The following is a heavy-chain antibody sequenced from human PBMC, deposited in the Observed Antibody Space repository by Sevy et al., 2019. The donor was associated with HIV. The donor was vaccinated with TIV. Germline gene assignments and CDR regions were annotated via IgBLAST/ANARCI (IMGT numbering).Heavy chain of an antibody. CDR3: ARDEDRYYFGSGSPRFDY. D-gene: IGHD3-10*01. CDR2: ISSSSSYI. J-gene: IGHJ4*02. V-gene: IGHV3-21*01. Sequence: GGSLRLSCAASGFTFSTYTMNWVRQAPGKGLEWVSSISSSSSYIYYADSVKGRFTISRDNSKNTLSLQMISLRVEDEAVYYCARDEDRYYFGSGSPRFDYWGQGTLVTVSS. CDR1: GFTFSTYT.